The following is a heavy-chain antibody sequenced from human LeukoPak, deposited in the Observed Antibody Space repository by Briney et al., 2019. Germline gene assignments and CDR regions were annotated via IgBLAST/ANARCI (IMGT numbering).Heavy chain of an antibody. CDR1: GGTFSSYA. CDR3: ARDHRDLYSFDY. V-gene: IGHV1-69*01. D-gene: IGHD1-14*01. Sequence: ASVKVSCKASGGTFSSYAISWVRQAPGQGLEWMGGIIPIFGTANYAQKFQGRVTITADESTSTAYMELSSLRSEDTAVYYCARDHRDLYSFDYWGQGTLVTVSS. CDR2: IIPIFGTA. J-gene: IGHJ4*02.